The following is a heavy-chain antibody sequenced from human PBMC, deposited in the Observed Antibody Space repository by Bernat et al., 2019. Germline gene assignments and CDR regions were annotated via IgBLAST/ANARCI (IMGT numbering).Heavy chain of an antibody. V-gene: IGHV3-43*02. D-gene: IGHD3-9*01. CDR1: GFIFDDYV. CDR2: ISHDGTVT. Sequence: VQLVESGGGVIQPGGSLRLSCAASGFIFDDYVMHWVRQVPGVGLEWVSRISHDGTVTWYAESVRGRFTISRDNRKKSLYLQMASLRVEDSAFYYCVKDYDWALDYWGRGTLVTVSS. CDR3: VKDYDWALDY. J-gene: IGHJ4*02.